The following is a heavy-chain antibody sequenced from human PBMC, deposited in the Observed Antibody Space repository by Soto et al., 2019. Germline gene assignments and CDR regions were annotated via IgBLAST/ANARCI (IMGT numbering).Heavy chain of an antibody. CDR2: MNPNSGNT. J-gene: IGHJ3*02. CDR1: GYTFTSYD. D-gene: IGHD2-2*01. Sequence: ASVKVSCKASGYTFTSYDINWVRQATGQGLEWMGWMNPNSGNTGYAQKFQGRVTMPGNTSISTAYMELSSLRSEDTAVYYCARVLGYCSSTSCYAKADDAFDIWGQGTMVT. CDR3: ARVLGYCSSTSCYAKADDAFDI. V-gene: IGHV1-8*01.